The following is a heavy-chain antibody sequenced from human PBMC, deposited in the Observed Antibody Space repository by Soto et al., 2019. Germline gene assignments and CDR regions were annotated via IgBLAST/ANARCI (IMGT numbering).Heavy chain of an antibody. CDR2: ISYDGSNK. V-gene: IGHV3-30-3*01. J-gene: IGHJ4*02. D-gene: IGHD3-22*01. CDR1: GFTFSSYA. CDR3: ARDGDYYDSSGQVDY. Sequence: QVQLVESGGGVVQPGRSLRLSCVASGFTFSSYAMHWVRQAPGKGLEWVAVISYDGSNKYYADSVKGRFTISRDNSKNTLYLQMNSLRAEDTAVYYCARDGDYYDSSGQVDYWGQGTLVTVSS.